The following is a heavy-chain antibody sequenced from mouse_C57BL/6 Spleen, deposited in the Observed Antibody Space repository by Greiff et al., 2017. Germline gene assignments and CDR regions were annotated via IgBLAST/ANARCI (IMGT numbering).Heavy chain of an antibody. V-gene: IGHV5-16*01. CDR2: INYDGSST. CDR3: ARDKGYYGSSYYFDY. CDR1: GFTFSDYY. D-gene: IGHD1-1*01. Sequence: EVHLVESEGGLVQPGSSMKLSCTASGFTFSDYYMAWVRQVPEKGLEWVANINYDGSSTYYLDSLKSRFIISRDNAKNILYLQMSSLKSEDTATYYCARDKGYYGSSYYFDYWGQGTTLTVSS. J-gene: IGHJ2*01.